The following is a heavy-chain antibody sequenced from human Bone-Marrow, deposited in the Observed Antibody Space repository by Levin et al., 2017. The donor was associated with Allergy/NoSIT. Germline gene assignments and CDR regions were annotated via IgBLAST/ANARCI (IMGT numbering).Heavy chain of an antibody. CDR3: ARCTGSAIVVVSPNDY. J-gene: IGHJ4*02. D-gene: IGHD2-21*01. Sequence: ASVKVSCKASGYTFVKFGLTWVRQAPGQGLEWMGWISGYNVNTNYAQKFQDRVTMTTDTPTGTAYMELRSLRSDDTAVYYCARCTGSAIVVVSPNDYWGQGTLVTVSS. CDR1: GYTFVKFG. V-gene: IGHV1-18*01. CDR2: ISGYNVNT.